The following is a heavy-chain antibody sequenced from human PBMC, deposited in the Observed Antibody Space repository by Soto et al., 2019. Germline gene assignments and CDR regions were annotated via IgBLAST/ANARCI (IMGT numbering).Heavy chain of an antibody. V-gene: IGHV3-53*02. CDR3: ARKSASSPVPEADGV. CDR1: GFSVGSNY. CDR2: IYSNGDT. J-gene: IGHJ4*02. Sequence: EVQLVETGGGLIQPGGSLRLSCAASGFSVGSNYMTWVRQSPGKGLEWVSLIYSNGDTDYADSVKGRFSISRDNFKNPLYLQMNNLRAEDTAVYQCARKSASSPVPEADGVWGRGTLVTVSS. D-gene: IGHD2-8*01.